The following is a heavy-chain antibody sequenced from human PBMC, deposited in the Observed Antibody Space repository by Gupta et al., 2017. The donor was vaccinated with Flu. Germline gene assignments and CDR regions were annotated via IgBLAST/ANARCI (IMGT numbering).Heavy chain of an antibody. CDR2: VYTSGDS. CDR1: GDPTRRSY. Sequence: QVHLQESGPTLVTPLETLSLICSVSGDPTRRSYWSWIRQPAGKRLEWLGRVYTSGDSNYNPSLNGRVTLSVDTSKNQISLNLISVTAADTAIYYCARDCSGGSCDRGGTDYWGQGIPVTVSS. D-gene: IGHD2-15*01. V-gene: IGHV4-4*07. CDR3: ARDCSGGSCDRGGTDY. J-gene: IGHJ4*02.